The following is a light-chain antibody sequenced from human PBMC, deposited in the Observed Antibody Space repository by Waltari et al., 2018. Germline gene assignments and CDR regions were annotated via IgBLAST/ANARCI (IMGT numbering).Light chain of an antibody. CDR1: NSNIGSNP. CDR3: AAWDDSLNGMV. Sequence: QSVLTQPPSASGTPGQGVTISCSGSNSNIGSNPVNWYRQFPGTAPNRLIFNNDKRPSGVADRFSGSKSGTSASLAISGLHSDDESDFYCAAWDDSLNGMVFGGGTSLAVL. V-gene: IGLV1-44*01. CDR2: NND. J-gene: IGLJ2*01.